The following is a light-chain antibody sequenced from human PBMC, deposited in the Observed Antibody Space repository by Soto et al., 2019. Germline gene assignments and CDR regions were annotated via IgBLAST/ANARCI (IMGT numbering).Light chain of an antibody. CDR3: QQSFSTPWT. Sequence: DIQMTQSPSSLAASVGDRGTITCRASQSSRRYLNWYQQKPRKAPKVLIYAASSLQGAVPSRFSGSGSGTDFIPTTNSLQPEDFATYYCQQSFSTPWTFGQGTKVDNK. CDR2: AAS. V-gene: IGKV1-39*01. CDR1: QSSRRY. J-gene: IGKJ1*01.